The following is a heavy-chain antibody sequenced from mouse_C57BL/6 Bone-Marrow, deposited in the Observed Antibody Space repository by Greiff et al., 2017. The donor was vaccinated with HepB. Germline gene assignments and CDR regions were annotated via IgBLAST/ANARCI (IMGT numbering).Heavy chain of an antibody. CDR3: ARRLVHFDY. CDR1: GYAFSSSW. D-gene: IGHD1-2*01. V-gene: IGHV1-82*01. Sequence: QVQLQQSGPELVKPGASVKISCKASGYAFSSSWMNWVKQRPGKGLEWIGRIYPGDGDTNYNGKFKGKATLTADKSSSTAYMQLSSLTSEDSAVYFCARRLVHFDYWGQGTTLTVSS. J-gene: IGHJ2*01. CDR2: IYPGDGDT.